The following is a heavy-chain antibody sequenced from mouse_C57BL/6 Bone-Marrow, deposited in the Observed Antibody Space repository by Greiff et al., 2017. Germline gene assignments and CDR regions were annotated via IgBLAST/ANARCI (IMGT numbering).Heavy chain of an antibody. D-gene: IGHD1-1*01. CDR1: GFNIKDDY. CDR2: IAPENGDT. CDR3: TTSGSNQFAY. Sequence: EVHLVESGAELVRPGASVKLSCTASGFNIKDDYMHWVKQRPEQGLEWIGWIAPENGDTEYASKFQGKATITPDTSSNTAYLQLSSLTSEDTAVYYCTTSGSNQFAYWGQGTLVTVSA. V-gene: IGHV14-4*01. J-gene: IGHJ3*01.